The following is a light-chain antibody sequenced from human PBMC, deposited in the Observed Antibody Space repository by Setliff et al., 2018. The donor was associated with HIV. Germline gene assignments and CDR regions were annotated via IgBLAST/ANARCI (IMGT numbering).Light chain of an antibody. CDR3: SSYTSSSTDV. J-gene: IGLJ1*01. CDR1: TSDIDGYDY. CDR2: EVS. Sequence: QSALTQPASVSGSPGQSITISCTGVTSDIDGYDYITWYQQYPGKAPKLVIFEVSNRPSGVPDRFSGSKSGNTASLTISGLQTEDEADYYCSSYTSSSTDVFGTGTKVTV. V-gene: IGLV2-14*03.